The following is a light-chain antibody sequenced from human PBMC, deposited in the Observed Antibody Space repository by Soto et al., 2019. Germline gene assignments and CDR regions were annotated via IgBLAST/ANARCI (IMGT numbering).Light chain of an antibody. J-gene: IGKJ5*01. CDR3: QQYSNWPLT. Sequence: EIVMPQSPVTLSVSPGARAPLFCRASQSVSINLAWYQQNPGQAPRLLIYGASTRATGVPARFSGSGSGTEFTLTINSLQSEEFALYYCQQYSNWPLTVGQGTRLEIK. CDR2: GAS. V-gene: IGKV3-15*01. CDR1: QSVSIN.